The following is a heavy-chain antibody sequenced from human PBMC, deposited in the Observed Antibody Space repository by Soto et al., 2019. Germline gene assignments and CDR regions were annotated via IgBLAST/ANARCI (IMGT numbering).Heavy chain of an antibody. CDR3: ARGDRGAFDL. CDR1: GFTFSSYS. D-gene: IGHD2-21*02. V-gene: IGHV3-48*04. J-gene: IGHJ3*01. CDR2: ISSSSSTI. Sequence: PGGSLRLSCAASGFTFSSYSMNWVRQAPGKGLEWVSYISSSSSTIYYADSVKGRFTISRDNAKNTVSLQMNSLRVEDTGVYFCARGDRGAFDLWGQGTMVTVSS.